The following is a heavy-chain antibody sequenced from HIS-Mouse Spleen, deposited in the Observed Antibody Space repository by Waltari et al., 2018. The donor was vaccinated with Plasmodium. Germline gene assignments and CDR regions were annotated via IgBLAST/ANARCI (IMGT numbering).Heavy chain of an antibody. CDR2: IKQDGSEK. J-gene: IGHJ4*02. CDR1: GFTFGSYW. V-gene: IGHV3-7*01. D-gene: IGHD7-27*01. CDR3: ARDRGNWGRDY. Sequence: EVQLVESGGGLVQPGGSLRLSCAASGFTFGSYWMSWVRQAPGKGLEWVANIKQDGSEKYYVDSVKGRFTISRDNAKNSLYLQMNSLRAEDTAVYYCARDRGNWGRDYWGQGTLVTVSS.